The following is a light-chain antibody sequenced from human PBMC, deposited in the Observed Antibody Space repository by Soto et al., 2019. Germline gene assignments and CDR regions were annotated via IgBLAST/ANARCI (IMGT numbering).Light chain of an antibody. Sequence: EIVMTQSPATLSVSPGERATLSCRASQSVSNNYLAWYHQKPGQAPRLLIYGASNRATGIPDRFSGSGSGTDFTLTISCLQSEDFATYYCQQYYSYPLTFGQGTKVDIK. CDR3: QQYYSYPLT. CDR1: QSVSNN. J-gene: IGKJ1*01. CDR2: GAS. V-gene: IGKV3D-15*01.